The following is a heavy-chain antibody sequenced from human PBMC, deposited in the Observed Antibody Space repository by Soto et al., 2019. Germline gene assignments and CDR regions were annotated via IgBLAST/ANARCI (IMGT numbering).Heavy chain of an antibody. CDR1: GFSISNFG. CDR3: ARESEDLTSNFDY. J-gene: IGHJ4*02. CDR2: ISRSHSDI. Sequence: PGGSLRLSCSASGFSISNFGMFWVRQAPGRGLEWISFISRSHSDIYYADSVKGRFTISRDNAKNSMFLQMNSLRAEDTAVYYCARESEDLTSNFDYWGQGTLVTVSS. V-gene: IGHV3-21*05.